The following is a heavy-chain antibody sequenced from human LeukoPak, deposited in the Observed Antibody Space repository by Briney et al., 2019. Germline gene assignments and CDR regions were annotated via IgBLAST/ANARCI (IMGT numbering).Heavy chain of an antibody. CDR3: ARARGHNYDFWSGYARGKYYFDY. V-gene: IGHV4-34*01. D-gene: IGHD3-3*01. J-gene: IGHJ4*02. CDR2: INHSGST. Sequence: SETLSLTCAVYGGSFSGYYWSWIRQPPGKGLEWIGEINHSGSTNYNPSLKSRVTISVDTSKNQFSLKLSSVTAAVTAVYYCARARGHNYDFWSGYARGKYYFDYWGQGTLVTVSS. CDR1: GGSFSGYY.